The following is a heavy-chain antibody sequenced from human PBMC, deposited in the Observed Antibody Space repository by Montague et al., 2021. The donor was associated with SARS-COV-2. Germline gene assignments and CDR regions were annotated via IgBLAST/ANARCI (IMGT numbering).Heavy chain of an antibody. CDR1: GVSISSYC. V-gene: IGHV4-59*08. Sequence: SETLSLTCTVSGVSISSYCWTWIRQPPGKGLEWIGFIYYSGSTNYNPSLKSRVTISVDTSKNQFSLKLSSVTAADTAVYYCAKQALTRYCTSTTCFGAAFDIWGQGTMVTVSS. J-gene: IGHJ3*02. CDR3: AKQALTRYCTSTTCFGAAFDI. D-gene: IGHD2-2*01. CDR2: IYYSGST.